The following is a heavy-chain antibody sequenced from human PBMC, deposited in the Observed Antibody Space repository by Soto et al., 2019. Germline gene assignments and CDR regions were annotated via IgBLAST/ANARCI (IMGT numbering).Heavy chain of an antibody. J-gene: IGHJ4*02. D-gene: IGHD5-12*01. CDR3: ARDRGGYDGGAFDY. CDR1: GFTVSSNY. V-gene: IGHV3-53*01. CDR2: IYSGGST. Sequence: EVQLVESGGGLIQPGGSLRLSCAASGFTVSSNYMSWVRQAPGKGLEWVSVIYSGGSTYYADSVKGRFTISRDNSKNTLYLQMNSLGAEDTAVYYCARDRGGYDGGAFDYWGQGTLVTVSS.